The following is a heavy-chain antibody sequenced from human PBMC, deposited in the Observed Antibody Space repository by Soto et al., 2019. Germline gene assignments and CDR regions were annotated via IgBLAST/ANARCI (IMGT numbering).Heavy chain of an antibody. CDR1: GLTVSRNY. CDR3: ATLGDGY. CDR2: IYNAGST. Sequence: EVQLAESGGGLVQPGGPLRLSCAASGLTVSRNYMSWVRQAPGKGLEWVSVIYNAGSTNYADSVKGRFTISRDNSKNARYLQMNRLRVEDTAVYYCATLGDGYWGQGTLVTVSS. V-gene: IGHV3-66*01. D-gene: IGHD2-8*01. J-gene: IGHJ4*02.